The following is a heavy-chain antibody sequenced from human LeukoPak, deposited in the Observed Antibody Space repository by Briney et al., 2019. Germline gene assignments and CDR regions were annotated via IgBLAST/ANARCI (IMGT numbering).Heavy chain of an antibody. CDR2: ISAYNGNT. Sequence: ASVKVSCKASGYTFTSYGISWVRQAPGQGLEWMGWISAYNGNTNYARKLQGRVTMTTDTSTSTAYMELRSLRSDDTAVYYCARPGGRTAVDNWFDPWGQGTLVTVSS. V-gene: IGHV1-18*01. CDR1: GYTFTSYG. D-gene: IGHD4-23*01. J-gene: IGHJ5*02. CDR3: ARPGGRTAVDNWFDP.